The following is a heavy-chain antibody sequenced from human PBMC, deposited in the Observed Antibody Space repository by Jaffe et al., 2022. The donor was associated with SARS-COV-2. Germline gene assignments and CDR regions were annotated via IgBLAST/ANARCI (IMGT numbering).Heavy chain of an antibody. CDR3: AEAPYDNYYYYMDV. V-gene: IGHV3-23*04. CDR1: GFTFSSYG. Sequence: EVQLVESGGGLVQPGGSLRLSCGASGFTFSSYGMSWVRQAPGKGLEWVSSISGSGGSTYYADSVKGRFTISRDNSKNTLYLQMNSLRAEDTAVYYCAEAPYDNYYYYMDVWGKGTTVTVSS. J-gene: IGHJ6*03. CDR2: ISGSGGST. D-gene: IGHD3-22*01.